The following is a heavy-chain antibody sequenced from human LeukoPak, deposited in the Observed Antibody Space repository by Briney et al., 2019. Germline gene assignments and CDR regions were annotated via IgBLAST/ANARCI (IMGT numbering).Heavy chain of an antibody. J-gene: IGHJ4*02. CDR3: AGYCSGGSCYPPIDY. D-gene: IGHD2-15*01. Sequence: SVKVSCKASGGTFISYAISWVRQAPGQGLEWMGRIIPILGIANYAQKFQGRVTITADKSTSTAYMELSSLRSEDTAVYYCAGYCSGGSCYPPIDYWGQGTLVTVSS. CDR2: IIPILGIA. CDR1: GGTFISYA. V-gene: IGHV1-69*04.